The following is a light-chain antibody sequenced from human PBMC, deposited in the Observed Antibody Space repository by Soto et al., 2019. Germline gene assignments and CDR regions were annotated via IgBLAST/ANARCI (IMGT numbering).Light chain of an antibody. J-gene: IGKJ5*01. Sequence: EVVLTQSPDTLSLSPGETATLSCRASQTVDRYVAWYQQKVGQAPRLLIYDAYTRATGVGARFTGSGSATDFSLTISSLQSEDFAVYYCQEYDNWPPITFGQGTRLEIK. CDR3: QEYDNWPPIT. V-gene: IGKV3D-15*01. CDR1: QTVDRY. CDR2: DAY.